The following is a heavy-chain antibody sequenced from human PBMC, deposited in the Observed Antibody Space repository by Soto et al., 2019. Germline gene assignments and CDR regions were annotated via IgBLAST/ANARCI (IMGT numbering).Heavy chain of an antibody. CDR2: LSDDGSNR. D-gene: IGHD3-10*01. CDR1: GFNFSSSA. V-gene: IGHV3-30-3*01. J-gene: IGHJ5*02. CDR3: ARASMVRGIIGWFDH. Sequence: QVQLVESGGGVVQPGRSLRLSCAASGFNFSSSAMYWVRQAPGKGLEWMAVLSDDGSNRYYADSVRGRFTISIDNSKNTLYLQMNRLRADDTAVYYCARASMVRGIIGWFDHWCQGTLVTVSS.